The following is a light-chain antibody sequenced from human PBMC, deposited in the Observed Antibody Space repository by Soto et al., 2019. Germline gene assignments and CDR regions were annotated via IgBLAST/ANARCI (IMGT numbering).Light chain of an antibody. CDR3: QQYGAYWT. J-gene: IGKJ1*01. Sequence: DIQMTQSPYTLSASVGDRVTIPCRASQSISTWLAWYQQKPGKAPKVLIYDASRLQGGVPSKFSGSGSGTEFTLTIGNLQPDDFATYYCQQYGAYWTFGQGTKVDI. V-gene: IGKV1-5*01. CDR2: DAS. CDR1: QSISTW.